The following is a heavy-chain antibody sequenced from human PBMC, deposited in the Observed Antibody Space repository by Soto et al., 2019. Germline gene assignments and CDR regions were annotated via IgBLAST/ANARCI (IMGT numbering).Heavy chain of an antibody. CDR1: GGSISSGGYY. J-gene: IGHJ4*02. V-gene: IGHV4-31*03. CDR2: IHYSGST. Sequence: QVQLQESGPGLVKPSQTLSLTCTVSGGSISSGGYYWSWIRQHPGKGLQWIGYIHYSGSTYYNPSLKSRVSISVDTSKTQFSLKLSSVTAADTAVYYCARGGDYVRYFDYWGQGTLVTVSS. D-gene: IGHD4-17*01. CDR3: ARGGDYVRYFDY.